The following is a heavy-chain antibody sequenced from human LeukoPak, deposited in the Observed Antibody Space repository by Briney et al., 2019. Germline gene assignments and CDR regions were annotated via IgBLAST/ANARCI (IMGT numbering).Heavy chain of an antibody. CDR3: AILSITGTSDY. D-gene: IGHD1-20*01. V-gene: IGHV1-2*06. CDR2: INPNSGGT. J-gene: IGHJ4*02. CDR1: GYTFTGYY. Sequence: GASVKVSCKASGYTFTGYYMHWVRQAPGQGLEWMGRINPNSGGTNYAQEFQGRVTMTRDTSISTAYMELSRLRSDDTAVYYCAILSITGTSDYWGQGTLVTVSS.